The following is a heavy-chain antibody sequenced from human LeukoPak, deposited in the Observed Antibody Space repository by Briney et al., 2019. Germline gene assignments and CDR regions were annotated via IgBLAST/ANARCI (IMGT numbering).Heavy chain of an antibody. V-gene: IGHV1-18*01. J-gene: IGHJ6*02. D-gene: IGHD2-2*01. CDR1: GYAFPSYG. CDR2: INPYNGNT. CDR3: ASVVPATAYGMDV. Sequence: GASVKVSCKASGYAFPSYGISRVRQAPGQGLEWMGWINPYNGNTNYAQKLQGRVTMTTDTSTSTAYMELRSLRSDDTAVYYCASVVPATAYGMDVWGQGTTVTVSS.